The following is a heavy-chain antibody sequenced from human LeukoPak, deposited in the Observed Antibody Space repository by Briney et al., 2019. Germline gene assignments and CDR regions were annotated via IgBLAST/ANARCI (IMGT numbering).Heavy chain of an antibody. J-gene: IGHJ5*02. Sequence: AGSLRLSSAASGFTFSSYAMTWVRQAPGQGLEWVSNISGSSGSTSHADSVKGRFTISRDNSKNTLYLEMNSLRAEDTALYDCAKPYSGTILTGSFDPWGQGTLVTVSS. V-gene: IGHV3-23*01. CDR2: ISGSSGST. D-gene: IGHD3-9*01. CDR1: GFTFSSYA. CDR3: AKPYSGTILTGSFDP.